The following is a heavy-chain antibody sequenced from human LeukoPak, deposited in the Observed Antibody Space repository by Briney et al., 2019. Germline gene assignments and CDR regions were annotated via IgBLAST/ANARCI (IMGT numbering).Heavy chain of an antibody. V-gene: IGHV4-34*01. CDR1: GGSFSGYY. Sequence: PSETLSLTCAVYGGSFSGYYWSWIRQPPGKGLEWIGEINHSGSTSYKSSLKSRVTISIDTSKNQFSLKLSSVTAADTAVYYCARGLFGESFLFDPWGQGTLVTVSS. J-gene: IGHJ5*02. CDR3: ARGLFGESFLFDP. CDR2: INHSGST. D-gene: IGHD3-10*02.